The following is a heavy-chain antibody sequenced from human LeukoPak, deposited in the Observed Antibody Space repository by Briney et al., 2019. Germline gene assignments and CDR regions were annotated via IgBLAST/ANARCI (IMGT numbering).Heavy chain of an antibody. CDR1: GYSISSGYY. D-gene: IGHD3-22*01. J-gene: IGHJ5*02. CDR3: ARSSYYDSSGYYYVASWFDP. CDR2: IYHSGST. V-gene: IGHV4-38-2*01. Sequence: SETLSLTCAVSGYSISSGYYWGWIRQPPGKGLEWIGSIYHSGSTYYNPSLKSRVTISVDTSKNQFSLKLSSATAADTAVYYCARSSYYDSSGYYYVASWFDPWGQGTLVTVSS.